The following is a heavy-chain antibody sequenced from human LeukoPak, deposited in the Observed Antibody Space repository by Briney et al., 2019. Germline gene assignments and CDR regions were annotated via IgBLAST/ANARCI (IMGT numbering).Heavy chain of an antibody. CDR1: GFTFSSYA. V-gene: IGHV3-23*01. J-gene: IGHJ6*02. Sequence: GGSLRLSCAASGFTFSSYAMSWVRQAPGKGLEWVSVISGSGSSTYYADSVKGRSTISRDNSKNTLYLQMNSLRAEDTAVYYCAKDRQGSGSTGAYYYYGMDVWGQGTTVTVSS. D-gene: IGHD3-10*01. CDR3: AKDRQGSGSTGAYYYYGMDV. CDR2: ISGSGSST.